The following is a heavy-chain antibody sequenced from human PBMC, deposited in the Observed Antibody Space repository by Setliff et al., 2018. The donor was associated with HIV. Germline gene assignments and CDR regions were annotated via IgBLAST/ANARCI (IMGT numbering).Heavy chain of an antibody. D-gene: IGHD3-3*01. V-gene: IGHV1-2*02. Sequence: GASVKVSCKASGYKFGRLGISWVRQAPGKGLEWMGWIIPKSGETSYAEKFRGRVTMTRDTSLSTAYRELSWLTSDDTAVYYCARVVDRDYDFWSAYEYWGQGTMVTVSS. CDR3: ARVVDRDYDFWSAYEY. CDR2: IIPKSGET. J-gene: IGHJ4*02. CDR1: GYKFGRLG.